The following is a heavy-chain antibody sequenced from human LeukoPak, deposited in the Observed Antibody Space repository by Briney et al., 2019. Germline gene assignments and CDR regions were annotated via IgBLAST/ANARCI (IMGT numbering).Heavy chain of an antibody. Sequence: SQTLSLTCTVSGGSISSGSYYWSWIRQPAGKGLEWIGRIYTSGSTNYNPSLKSRVTILVDTSKNQFSLKLSSVTAADTAVYYCARDGWNYDILTGYKYYFDYWGQGTLVTVSS. D-gene: IGHD3-9*01. V-gene: IGHV4-61*02. CDR1: GGSISSGSYY. CDR2: IYTSGST. J-gene: IGHJ4*02. CDR3: ARDGWNYDILTGYKYYFDY.